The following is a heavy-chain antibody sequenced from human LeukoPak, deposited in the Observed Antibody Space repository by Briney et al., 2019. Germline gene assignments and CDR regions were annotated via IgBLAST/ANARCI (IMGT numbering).Heavy chain of an antibody. CDR1: GFSFSSYA. D-gene: IGHD3-9*01. Sequence: GSLRLSCATSGFSFSSYAMSWIRQPPGKGLEWIGYIYYSGSTNYNPSLKSRVTIPVDKSKNQFSLKLSSVTAADTAVYYCARSKDILTGYCFDYWGQGTLVTVSS. CDR2: IYYSGST. J-gene: IGHJ4*02. CDR3: ARSKDILTGYCFDY. V-gene: IGHV4-59*01.